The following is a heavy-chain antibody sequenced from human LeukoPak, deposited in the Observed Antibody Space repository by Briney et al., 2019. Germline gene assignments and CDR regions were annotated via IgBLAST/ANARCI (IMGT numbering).Heavy chain of an antibody. Sequence: GGSLRLSCAASGFTFSSFGMHWVRQAPGKGLEWISFIRYDGSNKYYTDSVKGRFTISRDNAKNSLYLQMNSLRAEDTAVYYCAKDPGSLMVYARSGNYFDYWGQGTLVTVSS. CDR1: GFTFSSFG. V-gene: IGHV3-30*02. CDR2: IRYDGSNK. CDR3: AKDPGSLMVYARSGNYFDY. J-gene: IGHJ4*02. D-gene: IGHD2-8*01.